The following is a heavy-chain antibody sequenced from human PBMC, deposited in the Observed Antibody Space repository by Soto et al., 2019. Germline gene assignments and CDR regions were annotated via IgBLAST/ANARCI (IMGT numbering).Heavy chain of an antibody. CDR1: GGSISSGGYY. CDR2: IYYSGST. CDR3: PRVGHGDPHYFDY. V-gene: IGHV4-31*03. D-gene: IGHD4-17*01. Sequence: SETLSLTCTVSGGSISSGGYYWSWIRQHPGKGLEWLGYIYYSGSTYYNPSLKSRVTISVDTSKNHFSLKLISVTAADPALYYCPRVGHGDPHYFDYCGQRTLVTVSS. J-gene: IGHJ4*02.